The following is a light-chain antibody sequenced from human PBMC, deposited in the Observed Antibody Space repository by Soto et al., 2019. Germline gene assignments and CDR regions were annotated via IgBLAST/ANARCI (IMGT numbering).Light chain of an antibody. J-gene: IGKJ4*01. CDR3: QQRSNWPPVT. Sequence: IVLSQSPSTLSLSPGERATLSCRASQSINRHLAWYRQKPGQAPRLLIYDASNRATGIPARFSGSGSGTDFTLTISILDPEDFGVYYCQQRSNWPPVTFGGGTKVDI. CDR1: QSINRH. V-gene: IGKV3-11*01. CDR2: DAS.